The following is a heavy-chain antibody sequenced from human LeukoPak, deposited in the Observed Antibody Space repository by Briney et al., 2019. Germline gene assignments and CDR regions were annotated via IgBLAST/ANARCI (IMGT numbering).Heavy chain of an antibody. V-gene: IGHV4-59*01. CDR3: ARGRNHYYSMDV. J-gene: IGHJ6*03. CDR1: GDSITNYY. CDR2: IHYSGST. D-gene: IGHD1-14*01. Sequence: SETLSLTCTVSGDSITNYYWIWIRQPPGKGLEWIGYIHYSGSTNYNPSLKSRVTISVDTSKNQFSLKLSSVTAADTAVYYCARGRNHYYSMDVWGKGTTVTVS.